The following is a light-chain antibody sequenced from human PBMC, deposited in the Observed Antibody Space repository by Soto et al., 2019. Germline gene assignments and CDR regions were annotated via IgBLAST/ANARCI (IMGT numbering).Light chain of an antibody. J-gene: IGLJ2*01. V-gene: IGLV4-69*01. CDR1: SGHSNYA. Sequence: QLVLTQSPSASASLGASVKLTCTLSSGHSNYAIAWHQQQPEKGPRYLMNLNSDGSHSKGDGIPDRFSGSSSGAERYLTISSLQSEDEADYYCKTWGTVIVVFGGGIKLTVL. CDR3: KTWGTVIVV. CDR2: LNSDGSH.